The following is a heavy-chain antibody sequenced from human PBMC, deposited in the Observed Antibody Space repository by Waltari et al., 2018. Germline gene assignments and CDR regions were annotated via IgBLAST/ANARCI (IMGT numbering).Heavy chain of an antibody. CDR2: INWNSGSI. V-gene: IGHV3-9*01. D-gene: IGHD6-19*01. CDR3: AKEGKYASGWAYFDY. CDR1: GFIFDDVV. Sequence: EVQLVESGGGLVQSGTSLRLSCVACGFIFDDVVMHWVRQAPGKGLEWVSGINWNSGSIAYADSVKGRFIISRDNAKNSLYLQLNSLRPEDTALYYCAKEGKYASGWAYFDYWGQGTLVTVSS. J-gene: IGHJ4*02.